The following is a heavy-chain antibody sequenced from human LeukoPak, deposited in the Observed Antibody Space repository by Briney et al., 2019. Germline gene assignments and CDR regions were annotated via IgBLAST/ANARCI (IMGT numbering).Heavy chain of an antibody. CDR2: INWDGGST. J-gene: IGHJ4*02. CDR1: GFTFSNYW. CDR3: AKSQRDRGSFRYYFDY. V-gene: IGHV3-74*01. Sequence: GGSLRLSCAASGFTFSNYWMHWVRQAPGKGLVWVSRINWDGGSTSYADSVKGRFTISRDNSKNTLYLQMNSLRAEDTAVYYCAKSQRDRGSFRYYFDYWGQGTLVTVSS. D-gene: IGHD3-16*01.